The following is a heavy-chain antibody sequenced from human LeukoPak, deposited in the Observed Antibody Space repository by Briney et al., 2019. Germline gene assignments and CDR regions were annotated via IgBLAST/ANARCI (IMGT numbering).Heavy chain of an antibody. CDR3: AKNTWKSSDSGRGRMDV. CDR1: GFTFDDYA. D-gene: IGHD3-10*01. Sequence: PGGSLRLSCAASGFTFDDYAMHWVRQAPGKGLEWVSGISWNSGSIGYADSVKARFTISRDDAQNSLYLQMNSLRAEDTAVYYCAKNTWKSSDSGRGRMDVWGQGTTVTVSS. V-gene: IGHV3-9*01. J-gene: IGHJ6*02. CDR2: ISWNSGSI.